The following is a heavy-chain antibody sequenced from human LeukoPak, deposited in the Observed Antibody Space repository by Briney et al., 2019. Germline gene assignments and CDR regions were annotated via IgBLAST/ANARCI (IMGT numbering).Heavy chain of an antibody. V-gene: IGHV4-4*07. J-gene: IGHJ6*03. CDR1: GDSISYFY. CDR2: ISSGGSS. D-gene: IGHD1-14*01. Sequence: SETLSLTCSVSGDSISYFYWSWIRQAAGKGLEWIGRISSGGSSDYNPSLKSRVTISVDTSKNQFSLKLSSVTAADTAVYYCARAGGYYYMDVWGKGTTVTVSS. CDR3: ARAGGYYYMDV.